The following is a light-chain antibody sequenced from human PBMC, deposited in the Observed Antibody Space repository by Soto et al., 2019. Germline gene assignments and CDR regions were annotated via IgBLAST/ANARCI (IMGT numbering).Light chain of an antibody. CDR1: QSVSSSY. CDR2: GAS. J-gene: IGKJ2*01. V-gene: IGKV3-20*01. CDR3: QQYGSSYT. Sequence: EIVLTQSPGTLSLSPGERATLSCRASQSVSSSYLAWYQQKPGQAPRLLIYGASSRATGIPDRFSGSGSGTEFTITISRLEPEDFAVYYCQQYGSSYTFGQGTKLAIK.